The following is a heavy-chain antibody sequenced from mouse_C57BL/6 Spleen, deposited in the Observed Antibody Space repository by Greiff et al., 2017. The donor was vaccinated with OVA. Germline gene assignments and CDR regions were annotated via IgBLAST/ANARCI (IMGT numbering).Heavy chain of an antibody. CDR1: GYTFTSYW. D-gene: IGHD3-3*01. V-gene: IGHV1-52*01. CDR2: IDPSDSET. J-gene: IGHJ4*01. Sequence: QVQLQQPGAELVRPGSSVKLSCKASGYTFTSYWMHWVKQRPIQGLEWIGNIDPSDSETHYNQKFKDKATLTVDKSSSTAYMQLSSLTSEDSAVYYGARRGTGYAMDYWGQGTSVTVSS. CDR3: ARRGTGYAMDY.